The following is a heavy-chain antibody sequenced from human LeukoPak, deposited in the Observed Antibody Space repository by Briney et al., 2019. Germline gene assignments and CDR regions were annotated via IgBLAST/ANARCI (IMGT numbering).Heavy chain of an antibody. CDR2: IYYSGST. D-gene: IGHD3-10*01. CDR1: GGSISSSSYY. J-gene: IGHJ4*02. V-gene: IGHV4-39*07. Sequence: SETLSLTCTVSGGSISSSSYYWGWIRQPPGKGLEWIGSIYYSGSTYYNPSLKSRVTISVDTSKNQFSLKLSSVTAADTAVYYCARRVRWSVLVPWGQGTLVTVSS. CDR3: ARRVRWSVLVP.